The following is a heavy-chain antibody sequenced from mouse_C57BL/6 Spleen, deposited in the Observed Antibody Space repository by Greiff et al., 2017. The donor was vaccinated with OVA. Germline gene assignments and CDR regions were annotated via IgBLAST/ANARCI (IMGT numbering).Heavy chain of an antibody. Sequence: EVQLQESGPGMVKPSQSLSLTCTVTGYSITSGYDWHWIRHFPGNKLEWMGYISYSGSTNYNPSLKSRISITHDTSKNHFFLKVNSVTTEDTATYYCARGGGWDSFDYWGQGTTLTVSS. D-gene: IGHD4-1*01. CDR2: ISYSGST. CDR3: ARGGGWDSFDY. J-gene: IGHJ2*01. V-gene: IGHV3-1*01. CDR1: GYSITSGYD.